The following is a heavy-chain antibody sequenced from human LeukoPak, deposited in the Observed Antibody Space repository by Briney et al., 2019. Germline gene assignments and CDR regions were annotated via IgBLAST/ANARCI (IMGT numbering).Heavy chain of an antibody. CDR2: IWYDGSNK. J-gene: IGHJ1*01. Sequence: PGRSLRLSCAASGFTFSSYGMHWVRQAPGKGLEWVAVIWYDGSNKYYADSVKGRFTISRDNSKNTLYLQMNSLRAEDTAVYYCARGPDSPAEYFQHWGQGTLVTVSS. V-gene: IGHV3-33*08. D-gene: IGHD3-22*01. CDR1: GFTFSSYG. CDR3: ARGPDSPAEYFQH.